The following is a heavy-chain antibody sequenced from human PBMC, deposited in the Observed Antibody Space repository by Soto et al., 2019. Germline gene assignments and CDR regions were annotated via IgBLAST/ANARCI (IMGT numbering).Heavy chain of an antibody. CDR3: ARSLRGIIIDFDS. D-gene: IGHD3-10*01. CDR2: ISGSGSST. CDR1: GFAFTVNA. Sequence: GGSLRLSCAASGFAFTVNAMSWVRQAPGKGLEWVSAISGSGSSTYYVDSVKGRFTISRDNSKNTLYLQMNSLRAEDTAVYYCARSLRGIIIDFDSWGQGTVVTVSS. J-gene: IGHJ4*02. V-gene: IGHV3-23*01.